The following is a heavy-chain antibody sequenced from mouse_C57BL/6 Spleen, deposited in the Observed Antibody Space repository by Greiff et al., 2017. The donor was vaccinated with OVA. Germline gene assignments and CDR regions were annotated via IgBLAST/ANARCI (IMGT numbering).Heavy chain of an antibody. CDR3: ARAYYMYFDV. Sequence: EVHLVESGGGLVKPGGSLKLSCAASGFTFSSYAMSWVRQTPEKRLEWVATISDGGSYTYYPDNVKGRFTISRDNAKNNLYLQMSHLKSEDTAMYYCARAYYMYFDVWGTGTTVTVSS. V-gene: IGHV5-4*01. CDR1: GFTFSSYA. J-gene: IGHJ1*03. D-gene: IGHD2-12*01. CDR2: ISDGGSYT.